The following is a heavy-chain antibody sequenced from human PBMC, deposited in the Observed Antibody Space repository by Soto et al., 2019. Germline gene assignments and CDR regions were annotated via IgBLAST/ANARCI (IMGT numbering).Heavy chain of an antibody. V-gene: IGHV4-31*03. Sequence: QVQLQELGPGLVKPSQTLSLTCTVSGGSISSGGYYWSWIRQHPGKGLEWIGYIYYSGSTYYNPSLKSRVTISVDTSKNQFSLKLSSVTAADTAVYYCARGVGSGWLNWFDTWGQGTLVTVSS. CDR1: GGSISSGGYY. D-gene: IGHD6-19*01. J-gene: IGHJ5*02. CDR3: ARGVGSGWLNWFDT. CDR2: IYYSGST.